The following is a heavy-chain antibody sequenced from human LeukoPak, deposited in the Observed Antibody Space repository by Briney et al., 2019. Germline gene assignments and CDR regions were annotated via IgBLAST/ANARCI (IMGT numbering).Heavy chain of an antibody. J-gene: IGHJ4*02. CDR2: IYYSGST. Sequence: PSETLSLTCTVSGGSISSYYWSWLRQPPGKGLEWIGYIYYSGSTNYNPSLKSRVTISVDTSKNQFSLKLSSVTAADTAVYYCARHLVRGVVDYWGQGTLVTVSS. V-gene: IGHV4-59*08. D-gene: IGHD3-10*01. CDR3: ARHLVRGVVDY. CDR1: GGSISSYY.